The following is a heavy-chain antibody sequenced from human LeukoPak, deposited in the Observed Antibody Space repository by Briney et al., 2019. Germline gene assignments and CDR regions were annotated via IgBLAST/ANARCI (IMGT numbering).Heavy chain of an antibody. V-gene: IGHV4-34*01. CDR1: GGSFSGYY. CDR3: ARDASARVVSASNYFDY. D-gene: IGHD2-21*02. Sequence: SETLSLTCAVYGGSFSGYYWSWIRQPPGKGLEWIGSIYYSGSTYYNPSLKSRVTMSGDTSKNQVSLKLISVTAADTAIYYCARDASARVVSASNYFDYWGQGNLVTVSS. J-gene: IGHJ4*02. CDR2: IYYSGST.